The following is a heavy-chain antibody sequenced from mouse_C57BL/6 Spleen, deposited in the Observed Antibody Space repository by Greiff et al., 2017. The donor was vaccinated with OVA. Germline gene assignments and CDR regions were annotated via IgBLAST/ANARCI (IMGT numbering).Heavy chain of an antibody. CDR2: INYDGSST. V-gene: IGHV5-16*01. CDR1: GFTFSDYY. D-gene: IGHD1-1*01. CDR3: ARAAVVALYWYFDV. J-gene: IGHJ1*03. Sequence: EVQRVESEGGLVQPGSSMKLSCTASGFTFSDYYMAWVRQVPEKGLEWVANINYDGSSTYYLDSLKSRFIISRDNAKNILYLQMSSLKSEDTATYYCARAAVVALYWYFDVWGTGTTVTVSS.